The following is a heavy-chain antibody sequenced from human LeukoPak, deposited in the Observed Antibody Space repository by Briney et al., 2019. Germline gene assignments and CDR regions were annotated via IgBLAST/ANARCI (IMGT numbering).Heavy chain of an antibody. V-gene: IGHV3-7*01. CDR3: ARDTTYHNTDIYYDSFDI. CDR2: IKQDGSKS. J-gene: IGHJ3*02. D-gene: IGHD3-9*01. Sequence: GGSLRLSCAASGFTFSTYWMTWVRQAPGKGLEGVANIKQDGSKSNYVDSVEGRFTISRDNAKNSLYLQMNSLRVKDTAVYYCARDTTYHNTDIYYDSFDIWGRGTMVTVSS. CDR1: GFTFSTYW.